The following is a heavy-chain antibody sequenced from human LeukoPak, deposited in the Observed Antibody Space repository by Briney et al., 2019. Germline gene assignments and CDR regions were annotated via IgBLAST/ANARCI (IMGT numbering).Heavy chain of an antibody. CDR2: ISGSGGST. V-gene: IGHV3-23*01. CDR1: GFTFSSYA. CDR3: ARGESSGWYYFDY. D-gene: IGHD6-19*01. J-gene: IGHJ4*02. Sequence: GGSLRLSCAASGFTFSSYAMSWVRQAPGKGLEWVSAISGSGGSTYYADSVKGRFTISGDNAKNSLYLQMNSLRAEDTAVYYCARGESSGWYYFDYWGQGTLVTVSS.